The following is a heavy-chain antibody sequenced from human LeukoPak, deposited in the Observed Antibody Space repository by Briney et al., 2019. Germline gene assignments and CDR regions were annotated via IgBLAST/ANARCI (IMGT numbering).Heavy chain of an antibody. CDR3: ARAQFYHDSSTYGPDY. CDR1: GFTVSSNY. J-gene: IGHJ4*02. D-gene: IGHD3-22*01. Sequence: PGGSLRLSCAASGFTVSSNYMSWVRQAPGKGLEWVSVIYGGGSTYYADSVKGRFSISRDTSKNAAYLQMNSLRAEDTAVYYCARAQFYHDSSTYGPDYWGQGTLVTVSS. V-gene: IGHV3-53*01. CDR2: IYGGGST.